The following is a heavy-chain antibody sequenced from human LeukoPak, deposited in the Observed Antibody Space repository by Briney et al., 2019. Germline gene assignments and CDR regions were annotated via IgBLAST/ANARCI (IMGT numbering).Heavy chain of an antibody. J-gene: IGHJ4*02. Sequence: GGSLRLSCTVSGFTFGDYALSWVRQAPGKGLEWVGFIRSKPYGGTIEYAPSVKGRFTISRDDSKGIAYLQMNSLKTEDTAMYYCTRGAGGVSGYCSGGSCNIDYWGQGTLVTVSS. CDR1: GFTFGDYA. D-gene: IGHD2-15*01. CDR2: IRSKPYGGTI. V-gene: IGHV3-49*04. CDR3: TRGAGGVSGYCSGGSCNIDY.